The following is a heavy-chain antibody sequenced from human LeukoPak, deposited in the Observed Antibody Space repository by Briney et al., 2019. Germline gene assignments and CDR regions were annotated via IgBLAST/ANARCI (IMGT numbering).Heavy chain of an antibody. CDR3: ARANNWNYALGY. CDR2: INANTGVT. Sequence: ASVKVSCKTSGFTFTGHYMHWLRQAPGQGLEWMGWINANTGVTHYAVKFQGRVTITRDTSISTVYMDLSSLQSDDTAVYYCARANNWNYALGYWGQGTLVTVSS. J-gene: IGHJ4*02. D-gene: IGHD1-7*01. CDR1: GFTFTGHY. V-gene: IGHV1-2*02.